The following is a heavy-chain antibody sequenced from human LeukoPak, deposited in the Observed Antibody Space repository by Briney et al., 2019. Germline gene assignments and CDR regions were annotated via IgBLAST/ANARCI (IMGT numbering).Heavy chain of an antibody. D-gene: IGHD6-13*01. CDR3: AGSPKYSRSWYEYCYQ. V-gene: IGHV3-30*01. CDR2: ISYDGTNK. CDR1: GFTFSNYA. Sequence: GGSLRLSCAASGFTFSNYAMHWVRQAPGKGLEWVAVISYDGTNKYYADSVKGRFTISRDNSMNTLFLQMNSLRAEDTAVYYCAGSPKYSRSWYEYCYQWVQGALDTLSS. J-gene: IGHJ1*01.